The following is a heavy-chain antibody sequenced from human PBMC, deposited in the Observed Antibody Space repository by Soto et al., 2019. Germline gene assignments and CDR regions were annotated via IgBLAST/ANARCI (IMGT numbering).Heavy chain of an antibody. V-gene: IGHV2-5*01. CDR2: IYWNDDK. CDR1: GFSVSTSGGG. J-gene: IGHJ4*02. CDR3: ARRRGYNWNNPAFDY. D-gene: IGHD1-20*01. Sequence: GPGLKRVNPTPPLTLTGTFSGFSVSTSGGGGGRIRQPPGKAREWLGIIYWNDDKKYSPSLRSRLGITKDTFRNQVVLTMTNVDPLDTATYYCARRRGYNWNNPAFDYWGQGARVAASS.